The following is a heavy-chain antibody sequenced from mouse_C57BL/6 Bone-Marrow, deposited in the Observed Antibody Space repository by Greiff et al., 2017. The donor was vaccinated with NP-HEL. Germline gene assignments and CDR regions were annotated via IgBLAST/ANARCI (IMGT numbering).Heavy chain of an antibody. CDR3: ARYYYGSSYWYFDV. V-gene: IGHV5-15*01. Sequence: EVKLVESGGGLVQPGGSLKLSCAASGFTFSDYGMAWVRQAPRKGPEWVAFISNLAYSIYYADTVTGRFPISRENAKNTLYLEMSSLRSEDTAMYYCARYYYGSSYWYFDVWGTGTTVTVSS. D-gene: IGHD1-1*01. J-gene: IGHJ1*03. CDR2: ISNLAYSI. CDR1: GFTFSDYG.